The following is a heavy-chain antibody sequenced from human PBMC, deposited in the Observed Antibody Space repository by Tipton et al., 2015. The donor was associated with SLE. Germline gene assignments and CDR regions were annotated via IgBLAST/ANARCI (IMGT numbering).Heavy chain of an antibody. D-gene: IGHD6-13*01. Sequence: TLSLTCTVSGGSISSGSYYWSWIRQPAGKGLEWIGYIYTSGSTNYNPSLKSRVTISVDTSKNQFSLKLSSVTAADTAVYYCARAYTQRSSWYNYYYYGMDVWGQGTTVTVSS. CDR1: GGSISSGSYY. V-gene: IGHV4-61*09. CDR2: IYTSGST. CDR3: ARAYTQRSSWYNYYYYGMDV. J-gene: IGHJ6*02.